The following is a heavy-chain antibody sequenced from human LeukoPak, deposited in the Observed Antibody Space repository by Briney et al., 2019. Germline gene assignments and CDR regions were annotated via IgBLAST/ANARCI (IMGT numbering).Heavy chain of an antibody. CDR3: ARVASPPRDAFDI. Sequence: RGESLKISCKGSGDSFTNYWIGWVRQMPGKGLEWMGIIYPGDSDTRYSPSFQGQVTISADKSISTAYLQWSSLKASDTAMYYCARVASPPRDAFDIWGQGTMVTVSS. V-gene: IGHV5-51*01. D-gene: IGHD2-15*01. CDR1: GDSFTNYW. CDR2: IYPGDSDT. J-gene: IGHJ3*02.